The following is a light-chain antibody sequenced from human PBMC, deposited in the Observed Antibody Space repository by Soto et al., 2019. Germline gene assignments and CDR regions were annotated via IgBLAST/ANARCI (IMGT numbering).Light chain of an antibody. Sequence: QSVLTQPPSVSGAPGQRVTISCPGSSSNIGAGYDVHWYQQLPGTAPKLLIYGNSNRPSGVPDRFSGSKSGTSASLAITGLQAEDEAEYYCCSYVGATTDVFGSGTKLTVL. CDR1: SSNIGAGYD. CDR3: CSYVGATTDV. CDR2: GNS. J-gene: IGLJ1*01. V-gene: IGLV1-40*01.